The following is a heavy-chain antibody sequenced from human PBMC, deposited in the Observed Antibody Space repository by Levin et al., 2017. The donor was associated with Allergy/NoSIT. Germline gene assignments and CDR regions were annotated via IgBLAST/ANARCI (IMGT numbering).Heavy chain of an antibody. CDR3: ARTSQLDY. V-gene: IGHV3-48*01. CDR1: AFTFSGYS. Sequence: HPGGSLRLSCAASAFTFSGYSMNWVRQAPGKGLEWVSYISSTSSTIYYADSVRGRFTISRDNAKNSLYLQMNSLRAEDTAVYYCARTSQLDYWGQGTLVTVSS. J-gene: IGHJ4*02. CDR2: ISSTSSTI.